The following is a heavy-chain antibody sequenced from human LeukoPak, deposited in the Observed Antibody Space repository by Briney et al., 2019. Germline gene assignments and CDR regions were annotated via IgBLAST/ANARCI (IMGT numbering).Heavy chain of an antibody. Sequence: GGSLRLSCAASGFTFSSYEMNWVRQAPGKGLEWVSYISSSGSTIYYADSVKGRFTTSRDNSKNTLYLQMNSLRAEDTAVYYCAKVAVRGVIINYFDYWGQGTLVTVSS. J-gene: IGHJ4*02. CDR2: ISSSGSTI. D-gene: IGHD3-10*01. CDR1: GFTFSSYE. CDR3: AKVAVRGVIINYFDY. V-gene: IGHV3-48*03.